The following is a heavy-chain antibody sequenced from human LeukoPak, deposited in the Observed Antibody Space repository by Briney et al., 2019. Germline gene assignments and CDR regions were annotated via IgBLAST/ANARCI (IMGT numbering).Heavy chain of an antibody. CDR1: GFTFSSYG. D-gene: IGHD3-3*01. V-gene: IGHV3-21*01. CDR2: ISSSSSYI. CDR3: ARETSIFGAREFDY. Sequence: GGSLRLSCAASGFTFSSYGMSWVRQAPGKGLEWVSSISSSSSYIYYADSVKGRFTISRDNAKNSLYLQMNSLRAEDTAVYYCARETSIFGAREFDYWGQGTLVTVSS. J-gene: IGHJ4*02.